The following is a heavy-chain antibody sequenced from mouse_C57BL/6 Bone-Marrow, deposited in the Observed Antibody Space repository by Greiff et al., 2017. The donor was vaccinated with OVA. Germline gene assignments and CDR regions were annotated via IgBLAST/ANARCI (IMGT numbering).Heavy chain of an antibody. J-gene: IGHJ4*01. CDR2: IHPNSGST. V-gene: IGHV1-64*01. Sequence: QVQLQQPGAELVKPGASVKLSCKASGYTFTSYWMHWVKQRPGQGLEWIGMIHPNSGSTNYNEKFKSKATLTVDKSSSTAYMQLSSLTSEDSAVYYCARVGIYYGSYDFFYAMDYWGQGTSVTVSS. D-gene: IGHD2-1*01. CDR3: ARVGIYYGSYDFFYAMDY. CDR1: GYTFTSYW.